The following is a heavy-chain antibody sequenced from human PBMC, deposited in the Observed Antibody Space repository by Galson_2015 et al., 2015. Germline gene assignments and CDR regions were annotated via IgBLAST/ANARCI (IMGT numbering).Heavy chain of an antibody. V-gene: IGHV3-33*08. CDR2: IWYDGSNK. Sequence: SLRLSCAASGLTFSTYGMHWVRQAPGKGLEWVAVIWYDGSNKYYADSVKGRFTVSRDNSKNTLYLQMNSLRAEDTAVYYCARDTGSFKIHYYGSGSPEYYFDYWGQGTLVTVSS. D-gene: IGHD3-10*01. J-gene: IGHJ4*02. CDR1: GLTFSTYG. CDR3: ARDTGSFKIHYYGSGSPEYYFDY.